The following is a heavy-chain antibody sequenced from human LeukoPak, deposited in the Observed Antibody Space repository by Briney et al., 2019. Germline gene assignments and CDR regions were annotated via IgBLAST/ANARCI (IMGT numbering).Heavy chain of an antibody. CDR1: EYTFTSYG. Sequence: ASVKVSCKASEYTFTSYGISWVRQSPGQGLGWRGWISAYNGNTNHAQKLQGRVTMTTDTSTSTAYMELRSLRSGDTAVYYCARVDTAADLDYWGQGTLVTVSS. CDR2: ISAYNGNT. D-gene: IGHD5-18*01. CDR3: ARVDTAADLDY. V-gene: IGHV1-18*01. J-gene: IGHJ4*02.